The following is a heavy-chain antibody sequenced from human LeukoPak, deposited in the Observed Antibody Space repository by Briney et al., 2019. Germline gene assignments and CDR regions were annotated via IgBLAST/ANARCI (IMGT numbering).Heavy chain of an antibody. CDR2: VSAYNGNT. J-gene: IGHJ4*02. Sequence: ASVKVSCKASGYTFTSYGISWVRQAPGQGLEWMGWVSAYNGNTNYAQKLQGRVTMTTDTSTSTAYMELRSLRSEDTAVYYCATSMVRGVIRGAVGWGQGTLVTVSS. D-gene: IGHD3-10*01. CDR1: GYTFTSYG. CDR3: ATSMVRGVIRGAVG. V-gene: IGHV1-18*01.